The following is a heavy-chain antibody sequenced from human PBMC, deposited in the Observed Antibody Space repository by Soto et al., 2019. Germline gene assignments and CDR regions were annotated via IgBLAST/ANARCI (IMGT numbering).Heavy chain of an antibody. CDR1: GFTFSAYA. D-gene: IGHD2-15*01. CDR3: AKGRCPGAGCYPFDY. Sequence: HPGGSLRLCCAACGFTFSAYAMNWVRQAPGKGLEWVSGISGSGGSTNYADSVKGRFTISRDNSKNTLYLQMNSLRAEDTAVYYCAKGRCPGAGCYPFDYWGQGTRVTVSS. CDR2: ISGSGGST. J-gene: IGHJ4*02. V-gene: IGHV3-23*01.